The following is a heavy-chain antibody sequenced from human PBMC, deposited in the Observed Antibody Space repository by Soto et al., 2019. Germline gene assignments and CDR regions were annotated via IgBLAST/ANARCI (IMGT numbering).Heavy chain of an antibody. J-gene: IGHJ5*02. D-gene: IGHD3-10*01. Sequence: QVQLQESGPGLVKPSETLSLTYTVSGGSISSYYWSWIRQPPGKGLEWIGYIYYSGSTNYNPSLKSRVTISVDTSKNQFSLKLSSVTAADTAVYYCARLLYGSGSWFDPWGQGTLVTVSS. V-gene: IGHV4-59*08. CDR3: ARLLYGSGSWFDP. CDR2: IYYSGST. CDR1: GGSISSYY.